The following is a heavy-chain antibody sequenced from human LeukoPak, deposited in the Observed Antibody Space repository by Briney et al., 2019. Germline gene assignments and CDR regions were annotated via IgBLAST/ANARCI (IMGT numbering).Heavy chain of an antibody. J-gene: IGHJ4*02. CDR1: GGSISSYY. D-gene: IGHD5/OR15-5a*01. V-gene: IGHV4-59*01. Sequence: SETLSLTCTVSGGSISSYYWSWIRQPPGKGLEWIGYIYYSGSTNYNPSLKSRVTISVDTSKNQFSLKLSSVTAADTDVYYCARVVSTVSRTFDYWGQGTLVTVSS. CDR2: IYYSGST. CDR3: ARVVSTVSRTFDY.